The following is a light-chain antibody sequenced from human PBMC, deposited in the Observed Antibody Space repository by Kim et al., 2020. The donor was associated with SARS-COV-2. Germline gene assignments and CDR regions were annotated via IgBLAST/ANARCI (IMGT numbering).Light chain of an antibody. Sequence: QSVLTQPPSASGTPGQRVTISCSGSSSNIGINYVYWYQQLPGTAPKLLIYSNSQRPSGVPDRFSGSKSGTSASLAISGLRSEDEADYYCATWDDSLSGWAFGGGTQLTVL. J-gene: IGLJ3*02. CDR3: ATWDDSLSGWA. V-gene: IGLV1-47*02. CDR2: SNS. CDR1: SSNIGINY.